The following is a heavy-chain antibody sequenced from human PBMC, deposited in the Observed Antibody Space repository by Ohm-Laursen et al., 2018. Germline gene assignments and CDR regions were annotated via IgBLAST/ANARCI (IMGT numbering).Heavy chain of an antibody. D-gene: IGHD3-3*01. V-gene: IGHV3-30*03. CDR1: GFTFSSYG. CDR2: ISYDGSNK. Sequence: SLRLSCSAPGFTFSSYGMHWVRQAPGKGLEWVAVISYDGSNKYYADSVKGRFTISRDNSKNTLYLQMNSLRAEDTAVYYCARDLGGTIFGVGLDYWGQGTLVTVSS. CDR3: ARDLGGTIFGVGLDY. J-gene: IGHJ4*02.